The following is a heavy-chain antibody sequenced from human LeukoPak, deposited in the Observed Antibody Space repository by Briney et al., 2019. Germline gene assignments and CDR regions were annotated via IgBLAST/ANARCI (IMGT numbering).Heavy chain of an antibody. CDR1: GLTFSSYA. V-gene: IGHV3-23*01. J-gene: IGHJ1*01. D-gene: IGHD2-8*02. CDR3: AKGLVGTEYFQH. CDR2: ISGSGGGT. Sequence: GGSLRLSCAASGLTFSSYAMSWVRKAPGKGLEWFSTISGSGGGTYYAGCVKGRLTISRDNSKNTLSLQMNSLRAEDTALYHCAKGLVGTEYFQHWGQGTLVTVSS.